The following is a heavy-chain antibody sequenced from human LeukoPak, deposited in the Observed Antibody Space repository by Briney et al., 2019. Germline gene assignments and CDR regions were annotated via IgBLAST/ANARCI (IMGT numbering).Heavy chain of an antibody. D-gene: IGHD3-3*01. Sequence: GGSLRLSCAASGFTFSSYAMSWVRQAPGKGLEWVSAISGSGGSTYYADPVKGRFTISRDNSKNTLYLQMNSLRAEDTAVYYCAKVGFTIFGVVIRDYYYMDVWGKGTTVTVSS. V-gene: IGHV3-23*01. CDR2: ISGSGGST. CDR1: GFTFSSYA. J-gene: IGHJ6*03. CDR3: AKVGFTIFGVVIRDYYYMDV.